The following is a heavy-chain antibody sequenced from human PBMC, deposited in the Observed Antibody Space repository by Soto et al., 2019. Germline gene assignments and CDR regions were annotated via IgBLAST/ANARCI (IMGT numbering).Heavy chain of an antibody. J-gene: IGHJ4*02. CDR2: IYYSGST. Sequence: PSATLSLTCTVSGGSISSFYWSWIRQPPGKGLEYIGYIYYSGSTTYNPSLKSRVTISVDTSKNQFSLKLSSVTAADTAVYYCARSRNFDYAFYWGQGTLVTVSS. V-gene: IGHV4-59*01. CDR1: GGSISSFY. CDR3: ARSRNFDYAFY. D-gene: IGHD3-16*01.